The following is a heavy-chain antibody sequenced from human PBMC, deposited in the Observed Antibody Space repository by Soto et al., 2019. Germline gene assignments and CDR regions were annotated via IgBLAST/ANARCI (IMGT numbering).Heavy chain of an antibody. CDR1: GFRFSSYE. CDR2: ISDGGDTT. V-gene: IGHV3-23*01. Sequence: GGSLRLSCAASGFRFSSYETNWVRQAPGKGLEWVSAISDGGDTTYYADSVKGRFTISRDTTKNTLYLQVDSLRAEDTAVYYCAKNRGIIMIVESWGQGTLVTVSS. J-gene: IGHJ4*02. D-gene: IGHD3-22*01. CDR3: AKNRGIIMIVES.